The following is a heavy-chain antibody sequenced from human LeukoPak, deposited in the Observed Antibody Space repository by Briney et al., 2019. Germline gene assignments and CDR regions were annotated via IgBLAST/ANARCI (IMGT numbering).Heavy chain of an antibody. CDR3: ARAGSYYLEF. CDR2: MNSDGSTT. CDR1: GFSFSSSW. J-gene: IGHJ4*02. V-gene: IGHV3-74*01. D-gene: IGHD3-10*01. Sequence: GGSLRLSCVASGFSFSSSWMHWVRQVPGEGLVWVSRMNSDGSTTDHADSVKGRFAISRDNAKNTLYLQMSSLRAEDTAVYYCARAGSYYLEFWGQGTLVTVSS.